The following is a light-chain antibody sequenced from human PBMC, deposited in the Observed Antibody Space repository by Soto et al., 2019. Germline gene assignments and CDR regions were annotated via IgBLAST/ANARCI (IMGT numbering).Light chain of an antibody. V-gene: IGKV4-1*01. CDR1: QSVLYSSNNKNY. J-gene: IGKJ1*01. Sequence: SVMTQSPDALGVSLVEIATINFKSSQSVLYSSNNKNYLAWYQQKPGQPPKLLIYWASTRESGVPDRFSGSGSGTDFTLTISSLQAEDVAVYYCQQYYSTPPWTFGQGTKVDIK. CDR2: WAS. CDR3: QQYYSTPPWT.